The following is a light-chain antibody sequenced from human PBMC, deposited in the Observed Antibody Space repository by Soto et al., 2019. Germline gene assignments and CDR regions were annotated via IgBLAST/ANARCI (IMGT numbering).Light chain of an antibody. CDR3: QQCFWHWT. J-gene: IGKJ1*01. V-gene: IGKV1-5*01. CDR1: QSISRW. Sequence: DIQMTQSPSSLSASVGDRVTITCRASQSISRWLAWYQQKPGKAPKRLIYAASTLQGGVPSRFGGSGSGTEFTLSITSLQPDDFATYYCQQCFWHWTFGQGTKVDIK. CDR2: AAS.